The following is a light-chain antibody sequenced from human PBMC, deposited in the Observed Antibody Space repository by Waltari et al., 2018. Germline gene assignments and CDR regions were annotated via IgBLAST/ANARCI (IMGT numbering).Light chain of an antibody. CDR1: QSIITW. V-gene: IGKV1-5*03. J-gene: IGKJ1*01. CDR2: KAS. Sequence: SGGDRVTITCRASQSIITWLAWYQQKPGKAPKVLIYKASNLQSGVPSRFSGSGSGTEFTLTISSLQPDDFGTYYCQQYNSFPTFGQGTKVEIK. CDR3: QQYNSFPT.